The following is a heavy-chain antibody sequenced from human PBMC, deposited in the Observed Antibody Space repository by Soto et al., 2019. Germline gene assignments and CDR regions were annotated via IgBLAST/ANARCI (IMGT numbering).Heavy chain of an antibody. J-gene: IGHJ5*02. V-gene: IGHV3-7*01. D-gene: IGHD4-17*01. Sequence: GGSLRLCCAASGFTFSNYWMSWVRQAPGKGLEWVASTKQDGSETYVDSVKGRFTISKDNAQNSLYLQMNSLRAEDTAVYYCALRGVTKPSWGQGTLVTVSS. CDR2: TKQDGSET. CDR3: ALRGVTKPS. CDR1: GFTFSNYW.